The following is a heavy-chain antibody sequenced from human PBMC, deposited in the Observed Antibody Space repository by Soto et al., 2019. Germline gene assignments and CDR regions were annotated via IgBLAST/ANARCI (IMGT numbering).Heavy chain of an antibody. CDR3: ARMATSGTLNWFDP. V-gene: IGHV1-8*01. CDR2: MNPNSGNT. J-gene: IGHJ5*02. CDR1: GYTFGNND. Sequence: AAVKVSCKASGYTFGNNDISWVRQATGQGLEWMGWMNPNSGNTGYAQKFQGRVSMTRNTSITTAYLELSSLRSDDTAIYYCARMATSGTLNWFDPWGQGTLVTVSS.